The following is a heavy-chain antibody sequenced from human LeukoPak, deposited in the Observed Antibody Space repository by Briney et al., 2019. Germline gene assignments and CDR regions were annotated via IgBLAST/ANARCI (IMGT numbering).Heavy chain of an antibody. D-gene: IGHD2-2*01. CDR3: ATVGVVVPAARVRWWFDP. Sequence: ASVKVSCKVSGYTLTELSMHWVRQAPGKGLEWMGGFDPEDGETIYAQKFQGRVIMTEDTSTDTAYMELSSLRSEDTAVYYCATVGVVVPAARVRWWFDPWGQGTMVTVSS. V-gene: IGHV1-24*01. CDR2: FDPEDGET. CDR1: GYTLTELS. J-gene: IGHJ5*02.